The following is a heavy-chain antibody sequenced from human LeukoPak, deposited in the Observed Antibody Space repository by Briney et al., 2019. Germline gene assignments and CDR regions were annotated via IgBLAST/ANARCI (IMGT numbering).Heavy chain of an antibody. CDR2: INPNSGGT. V-gene: IGHV1-2*02. D-gene: IGHD3-10*01. J-gene: IGHJ4*02. CDR1: GYTFTGYY. CDR3: ASETLYGSGSYYPLGY. Sequence: GASVKVSCKASGYTFTGYYMHWVRQAPGQGLEWMGWINPNSGGTNYAQKFQGRVTMTRDTSISTAYMELSRLRSDDTAAYYCASETLYGSGSYYPLGYWGQGTLVTVSS.